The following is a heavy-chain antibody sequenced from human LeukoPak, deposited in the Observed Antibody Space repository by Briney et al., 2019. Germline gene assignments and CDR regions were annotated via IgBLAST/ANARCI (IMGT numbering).Heavy chain of an antibody. Sequence: ASVKVSCKASGYTFTSYDINWVRQATGQGLEWMGWMNPNSGNTGYAQKFQGRATMTRNTSISTAYMELSSLRSEDTAVYYCARAPYYGSTIYYYYMDVWGKGTTVTISS. CDR3: ARAPYYGSTIYYYYMDV. D-gene: IGHD3-10*01. V-gene: IGHV1-8*01. CDR2: MNPNSGNT. CDR1: GYTFTSYD. J-gene: IGHJ6*03.